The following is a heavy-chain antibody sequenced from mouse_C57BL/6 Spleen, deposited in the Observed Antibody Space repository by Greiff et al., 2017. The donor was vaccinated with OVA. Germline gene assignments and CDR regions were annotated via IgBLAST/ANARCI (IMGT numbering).Heavy chain of an antibody. CDR2: IDPETGGT. Sequence: VQLQQSGAELVRPGASVTLSCKASGYTFTDYEMHWVKQTPVHGLEWIGAIDPETGGTAYNQKFKGKAILTADKSSSTAYMELRSLTSEDSAVYYCTSYYGYDDGYAMDYWGQGTSVTVSS. J-gene: IGHJ4*01. CDR3: TSYYGYDDGYAMDY. CDR1: GYTFTDYE. V-gene: IGHV1-15*01. D-gene: IGHD2-9*01.